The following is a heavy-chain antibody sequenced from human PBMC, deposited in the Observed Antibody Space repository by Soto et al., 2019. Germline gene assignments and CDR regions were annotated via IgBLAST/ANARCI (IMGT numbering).Heavy chain of an antibody. D-gene: IGHD3-9*01. J-gene: IGHJ6*02. CDR2: INPSGGST. Sequence: ASVKVSCKASGYTFTSYYMHWVRQAPGQGLEWMGIINPSGGSTSYARKFQGRVTMTRDTSTSTVYMELSSLRSEDTAVYYCARDDVLRYFDWFSGMDVWGQGTTVTVSS. CDR1: GYTFTSYY. CDR3: ARDDVLRYFDWFSGMDV. V-gene: IGHV1-46*01.